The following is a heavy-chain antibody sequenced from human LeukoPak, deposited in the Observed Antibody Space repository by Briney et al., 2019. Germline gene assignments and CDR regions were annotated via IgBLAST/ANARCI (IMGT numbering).Heavy chain of an antibody. Sequence: GGSLRLSCAASGFSFNSYAMHWVRQAPGKGLEWVAVISNDGSDKYYADSVRGRFTISRDNSKNTLYLQMKSLRAEDTAVYYCARDTIWFGELLLFDYWGQGTLVTVSS. J-gene: IGHJ4*02. D-gene: IGHD3-10*01. V-gene: IGHV3-30*04. CDR2: ISNDGSDK. CDR1: GFSFNSYA. CDR3: ARDTIWFGELLLFDY.